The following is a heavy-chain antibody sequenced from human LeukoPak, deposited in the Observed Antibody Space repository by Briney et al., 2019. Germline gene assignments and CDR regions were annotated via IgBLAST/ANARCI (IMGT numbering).Heavy chain of an antibody. CDR2: ISAYNGNT. D-gene: IGHD2-15*01. CDR3: ARAFVVVVAATGGPLDY. V-gene: IGHV1-18*01. J-gene: IGHJ4*02. Sequence: ASVKVSCKASGYTFTSYGISWVRQAPGQGLEWMGWISAYNGNTNYAQKLQGRVTMTTDTSTSRAYMELRSLRSDDTAVYYCARAFVVVVAATGGPLDYWGQGTLVTVSS. CDR1: GYTFTSYG.